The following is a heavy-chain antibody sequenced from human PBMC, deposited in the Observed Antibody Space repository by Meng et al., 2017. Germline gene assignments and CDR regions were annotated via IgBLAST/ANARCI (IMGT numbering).Heavy chain of an antibody. Sequence: GESLKISCAASGFTFPAYSMNWVRQAPGKGLEWISSISSSSSFQYYADSVKGRFTISRDNGNNSLYLQMNSLRAEDTAVYYCARGSGGYWGQGTLVTVSS. V-gene: IGHV3-21*01. D-gene: IGHD2-15*01. CDR2: ISSSSSFQ. CDR1: GFTFPAYS. J-gene: IGHJ4*02. CDR3: ARGSGGY.